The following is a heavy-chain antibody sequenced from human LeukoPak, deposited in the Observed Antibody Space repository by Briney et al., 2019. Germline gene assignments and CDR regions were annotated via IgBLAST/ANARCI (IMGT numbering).Heavy chain of an antibody. CDR2: INHSGST. J-gene: IGHJ5*02. CDR1: GGSFSGYY. D-gene: IGHD2-15*01. Sequence: SETLSLTCAVYGGSFSGYYWSWIRQPPGKGLEWIGEINHSGSTNYNPSLKSRVTISVDTSKNQFSLKLSSVTAADTAVYYCARRRLRIVVVVAATGFWFDPWGQGTLVTVSS. CDR3: ARRRLRIVVVVAATGFWFDP. V-gene: IGHV4-34*01.